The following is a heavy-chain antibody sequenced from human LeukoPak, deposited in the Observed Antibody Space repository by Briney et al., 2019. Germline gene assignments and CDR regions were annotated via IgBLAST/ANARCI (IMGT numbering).Heavy chain of an antibody. V-gene: IGHV3-21*04. Sequence: GGSLRLSCAASGFTFSSYSMNWVRQAPGKGLEWVSSISSSSSYIYYADSVKGRFTISRDNSKNTLYLQMNSLRAEDTAVYYCAKDMYDWNDVFDYWGQGTLVTVSS. D-gene: IGHD1-20*01. CDR3: AKDMYDWNDVFDY. CDR2: ISSSSSYI. J-gene: IGHJ4*02. CDR1: GFTFSSYS.